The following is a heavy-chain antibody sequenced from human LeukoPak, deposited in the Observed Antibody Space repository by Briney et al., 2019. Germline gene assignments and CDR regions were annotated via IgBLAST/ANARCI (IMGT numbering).Heavy chain of an antibody. CDR3: ARRQLWLHWFDP. CDR2: INHSGST. V-gene: IGHV4-34*01. D-gene: IGHD5-18*01. CDR1: GGSFRGYY. Sequence: SETLSLTCGVYGGSFRGYYWSWIRQPPGKGLEWMGEINHSGSTNSNPSLKSRVTISVDTSKNQFSLKVNSMTAADTAVYYCARRQLWLHWFDPRGQGTLVTISS. J-gene: IGHJ5*02.